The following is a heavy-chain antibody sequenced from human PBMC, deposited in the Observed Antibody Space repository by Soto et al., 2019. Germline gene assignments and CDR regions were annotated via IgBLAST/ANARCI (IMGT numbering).Heavy chain of an antibody. CDR3: AGAKIVVVPAAMRRYNWFDP. CDR1: GGSISSYY. Sequence: SETLSLTCTVSGGSISSYYWSWIRQPPGKGLEWIGYIYYSGSTNYNPSLKSRVTISVDTSKNQFSLKLSSVTAADTAVYYCAGAKIVVVPAAMRRYNWFDPWGQGTLVTV. D-gene: IGHD2-2*01. J-gene: IGHJ5*02. CDR2: IYYSGST. V-gene: IGHV4-59*01.